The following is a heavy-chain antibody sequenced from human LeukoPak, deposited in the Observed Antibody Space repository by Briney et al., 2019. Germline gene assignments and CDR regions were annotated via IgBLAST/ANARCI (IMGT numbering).Heavy chain of an antibody. D-gene: IGHD5-12*01. V-gene: IGHV1-46*01. CDR2: INPSGGST. CDR1: GYTFTSYY. CDR3: ARDMRVQIFGGYDLRVRESNFDY. J-gene: IGHJ4*02. Sequence: ASVKVSCKASGYTFTSYYMHWVRQAPGQGLEWMGVINPSGGSTSYAQKFQGRVTMTRDMSTSTVYMELSSLRSEDTAVYYCARDMRVQIFGGYDLRVRESNFDYWGQGTLVTVSS.